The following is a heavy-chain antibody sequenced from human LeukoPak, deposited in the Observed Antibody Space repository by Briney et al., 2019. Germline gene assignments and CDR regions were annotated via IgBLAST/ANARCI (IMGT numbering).Heavy chain of an antibody. CDR2: ISGSGGST. V-gene: IGHV3-23*01. CDR3: AKAGARGNVNWFDS. D-gene: IGHD1-1*01. Sequence: GGSLRLSCAASGFTFSSYAMSWVRQAPGKGLEWVSAISGSGGSTYYADSVRGRFTTSRDNSKNILYLQMNNLRGEDTAVYYCAKAGARGNVNWFDSWGRGTLVTVSS. J-gene: IGHJ5*01. CDR1: GFTFSSYA.